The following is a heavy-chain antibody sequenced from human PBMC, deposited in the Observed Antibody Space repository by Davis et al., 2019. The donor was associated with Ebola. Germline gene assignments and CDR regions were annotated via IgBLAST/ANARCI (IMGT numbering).Heavy chain of an antibody. J-gene: IGHJ4*02. D-gene: IGHD3-22*01. CDR2: ISYDGSNK. V-gene: IGHV3-30-3*01. Sequence: GESLKISCAASGFTFSSYAMHWVRQAPGKGLEWVAVISYDGSNKYYADSVKGRFTISRDNSKNTLYLQMNSLRAEDTAVYYCARVYYYYDSSGYYYYFDYWGQGTLVTVSS. CDR3: ARVYYYYDSSGYYYYFDY. CDR1: GFTFSSYA.